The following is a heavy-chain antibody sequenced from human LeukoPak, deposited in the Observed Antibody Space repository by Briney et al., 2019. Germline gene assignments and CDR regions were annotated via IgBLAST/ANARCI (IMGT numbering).Heavy chain of an antibody. CDR3: ARDVGEYCSSTNCYASHY. J-gene: IGHJ4*02. V-gene: IGHV1-2*02. CDR1: GYTFTGYF. CDR2: INPNSGGT. D-gene: IGHD2-2*01. Sequence: GASVKVSCKTSGYTFTGYFVHWVRQAPGQGLEWMGWINPNSGGTHYAQKFQGGVTMTRDTSITTAYMELSSLRSDDTAVYYCARDVGEYCSSTNCYASHYWGQGTLVTVSS.